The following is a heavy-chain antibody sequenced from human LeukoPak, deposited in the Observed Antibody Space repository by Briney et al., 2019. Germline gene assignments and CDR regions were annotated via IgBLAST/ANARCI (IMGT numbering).Heavy chain of an antibody. V-gene: IGHV3-66*01. D-gene: IGHD3-22*01. Sequence: GGSRRLSCAASGFTVSSNYMSWVRQAPGKGLEWVSVIYSGGSTYYADSVKGRFTISRDNSKNTLYLQMNSLRAEDTAVYYCARDYYDSSGYYYWGQGTLVTVSS. CDR1: GFTVSSNY. J-gene: IGHJ4*02. CDR2: IYSGGST. CDR3: ARDYYDSSGYYY.